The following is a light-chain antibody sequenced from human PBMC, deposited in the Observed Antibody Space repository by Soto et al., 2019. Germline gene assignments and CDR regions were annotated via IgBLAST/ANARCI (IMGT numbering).Light chain of an antibody. Sequence: DIQKTKSPSILSASVGDRVPLSWWASHSMSSWLAWYQQKPGKAPKLLIYKASTLKSGVPSRFSGSGSGTEFTLTISSLQPDDFATYYCQHYNSYSEAFGQGTKVDI. CDR3: QHYNSYSEA. V-gene: IGKV1-5*03. CDR1: HSMSSW. J-gene: IGKJ1*01. CDR2: KAS.